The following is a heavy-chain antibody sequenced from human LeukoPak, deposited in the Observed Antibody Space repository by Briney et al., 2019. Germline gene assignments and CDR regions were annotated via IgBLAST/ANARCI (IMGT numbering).Heavy chain of an antibody. CDR2: ISAYNGNT. J-gene: IGHJ4*02. CDR3: ARDRGILTGYYPIDY. Sequence: ASVKVSCEASGYTFTSYGISWVRQAPGQGLEWMGWISAYNGNTNYAQKLQGRVTMTTDTSTSTAYMELRSLRSDDTAVYYCARDRGILTGYYPIDYWGQGTLVTVSS. V-gene: IGHV1-18*04. D-gene: IGHD3-9*01. CDR1: GYTFTSYG.